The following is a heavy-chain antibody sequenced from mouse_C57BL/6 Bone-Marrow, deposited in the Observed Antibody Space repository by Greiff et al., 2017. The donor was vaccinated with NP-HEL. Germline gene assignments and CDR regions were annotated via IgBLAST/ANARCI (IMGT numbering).Heavy chain of an antibody. CDR2: IYPGNSDT. CDR1: GYTFTSYW. CDR3: TYGNYYYAMDC. V-gene: IGHV1-5*01. D-gene: IGHD2-1*01. Sequence: VHVKQSGTVLARPGASVKMSCKTSGYTFTSYWMHWVKQRPGQGLEWIGAIYPGNSDTSYNQKFKGKAKLTAVTSASTAYMELSSLTNEDSAVYYWTYGNYYYAMDCWGQGTSVTVSS. J-gene: IGHJ4*01.